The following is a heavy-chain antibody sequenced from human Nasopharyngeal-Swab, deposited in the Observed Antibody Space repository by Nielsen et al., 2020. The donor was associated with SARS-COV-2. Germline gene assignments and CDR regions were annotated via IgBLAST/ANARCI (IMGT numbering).Heavy chain of an antibody. J-gene: IGHJ6*02. CDR2: VYYPGRI. D-gene: IGHD6-13*01. V-gene: IGHV4-4*02. CDR3: ARIPGFIRSWYGEAHYYYEMDV. Sequence: SQTLSLTCAVSGASFLSTNWWNWVRQAPGKGLEWLGKVYYPGRINYNPSLESRVSISIDKSKNQFSMTMTSVTAADTAVYYCARIPGFIRSWYGEAHYYYEMDVWGQGTTVTVSS. CDR1: GASFLSTNW.